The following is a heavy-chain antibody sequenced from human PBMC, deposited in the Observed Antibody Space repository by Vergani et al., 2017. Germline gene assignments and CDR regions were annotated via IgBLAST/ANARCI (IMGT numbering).Heavy chain of an antibody. J-gene: IGHJ5*02. Sequence: QVQLQESGPGLVKPSQTLSLTCTVSGGSISSGDYYWSWIRQPPGKGLEWIGYIYYSGSTYYNPSLKSRVTISVDPSKNQFSLKLSSVTAADTAVYYCARDLGVTMVRGDLRNWFDPWGQGTLVTVSS. D-gene: IGHD3-10*01. CDR1: GGSISSGDYY. CDR2: IYYSGST. V-gene: IGHV4-30-4*01. CDR3: ARDLGVTMVRGDLRNWFDP.